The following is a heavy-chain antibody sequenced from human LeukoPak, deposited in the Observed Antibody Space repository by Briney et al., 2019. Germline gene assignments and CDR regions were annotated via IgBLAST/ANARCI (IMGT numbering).Heavy chain of an antibody. D-gene: IGHD2-15*01. J-gene: IGHJ4*02. Sequence: PSETLSLTCAVYGGSFSGYYWSWIRQPPGKGLEWIGEINHSGSTNYNPSLKSRVTISVDTSKSQFSLKLSSVTAADTAVYYCARGWKLPFFDYWGQGTLVTVSS. CDR2: INHSGST. CDR3: ARGWKLPFFDY. V-gene: IGHV4-34*01. CDR1: GGSFSGYY.